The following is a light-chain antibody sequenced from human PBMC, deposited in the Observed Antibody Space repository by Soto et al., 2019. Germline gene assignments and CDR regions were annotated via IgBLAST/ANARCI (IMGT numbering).Light chain of an antibody. J-gene: IGLJ1*01. CDR1: SANIGSNT. CDR2: SSN. Sequence: QSLLTHPPSSSDTPGQRVTISCSGSSANIGSNTVNWYQQLPGTAPKLPIYSSNQRPSGVPDRFSGSKSGTSASLAISGLQSEDEADYYCAAWDDSLNGVFGTETKITVL. CDR3: AAWDDSLNGV. V-gene: IGLV1-44*01.